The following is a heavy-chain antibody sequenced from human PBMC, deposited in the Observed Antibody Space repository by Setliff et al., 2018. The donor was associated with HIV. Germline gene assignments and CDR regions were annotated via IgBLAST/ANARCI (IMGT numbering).Heavy chain of an antibody. V-gene: IGHV3-7*01. CDR3: ARVDATDEAFGM. CDR2: INPDGSAK. J-gene: IGHJ3*02. CDR1: RFIFSNHW. Sequence: GGSLRLSCTASRFIFSNHWMTWVRQAPGKGLEWVANINPDGSAKIYLDSVRGRLTISRDNAKNSLSLQMNSLRAEDTALYYCARVDATDEAFGMWGQGTMVTVSS.